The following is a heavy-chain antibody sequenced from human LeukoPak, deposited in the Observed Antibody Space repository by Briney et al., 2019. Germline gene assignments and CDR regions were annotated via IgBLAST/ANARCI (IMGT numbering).Heavy chain of an antibody. CDR1: GGSMSSSDW. CDR3: ARSVYTMIRGVMGAFDI. D-gene: IGHD3-10*01. V-gene: IGHV4-4*02. Sequence: SETLSLTCAVSGGSMSSSDWWRWGRPPPGKGLEWIGEIYHSGNTNYNPSLKSRVTISVDKSKNQFSLKLSSVTAADKAGYYCARSVYTMIRGVMGAFDIWGQGTMVTVSS. CDR2: IYHSGNT. J-gene: IGHJ3*02.